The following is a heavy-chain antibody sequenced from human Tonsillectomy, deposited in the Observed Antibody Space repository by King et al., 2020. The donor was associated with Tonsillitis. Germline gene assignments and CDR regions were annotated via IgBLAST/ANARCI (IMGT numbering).Heavy chain of an antibody. J-gene: IGHJ6*02. D-gene: IGHD3-22*01. CDR3: ARGDNSGYDYYFYGMDV. V-gene: IGHV4-39*07. Sequence: QLQESGPGLVKPSETLSLTCTVSGGSISSSSYYWGWIRQPPGKGLEWIGSIYYSGSTYYNPSLKSRVTISVDTSKNQFSLKLSSVTAADTAVYYCARGDNSGYDYYFYGMDVWGQGTTVTVSS. CDR2: IYYSGST. CDR1: GGSISSSSYY.